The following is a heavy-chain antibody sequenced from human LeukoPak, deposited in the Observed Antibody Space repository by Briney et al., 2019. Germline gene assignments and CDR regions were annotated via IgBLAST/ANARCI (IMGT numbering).Heavy chain of an antibody. V-gene: IGHV3-23*01. J-gene: IGHJ6*02. CDR1: GFTFCSYA. CDR3: AKDLGGKPYYYYGMDV. Sequence: GGALRLSCAAPGFTFCSYALTWVRQAPGKGLEWGSAISGGGGGTFYADSVKGRFTISRDNSKNTLYLQMNSLSAEDTAVYYCAKDLGGKPYYYYGMDVWGQGTTVTVSS. CDR2: ISGGGGGT.